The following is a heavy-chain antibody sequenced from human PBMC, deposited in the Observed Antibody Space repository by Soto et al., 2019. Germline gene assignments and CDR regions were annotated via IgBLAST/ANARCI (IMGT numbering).Heavy chain of an antibody. Sequence: PGGSLRLSCAASGFTFSSYSMNWVRQAPGKGLEWVSYISSSSSTIYYADSVKGRFTISRDNAKNSLYLQMNSLRDEDTAVYYCARRHTTLDLEVAGNDYWGQGTLVTVYS. CDR3: ARRHTTLDLEVAGNDY. J-gene: IGHJ4*02. CDR2: ISSSSSTI. V-gene: IGHV3-48*02. CDR1: GFTFSSYS. D-gene: IGHD6-19*01.